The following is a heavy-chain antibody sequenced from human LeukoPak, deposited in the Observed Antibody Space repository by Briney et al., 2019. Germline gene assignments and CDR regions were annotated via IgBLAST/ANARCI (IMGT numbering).Heavy chain of an antibody. D-gene: IGHD3-22*01. J-gene: IGHJ4*02. V-gene: IGHV1-69*04. CDR1: GGTFSSYA. Sequence: SVKVSCKASGGTFSSYAISWVRQAPGQGLEWMGRIIPILGIANYAQKFQGRVTITADKSTSTAYMELSSLRSEDTAVYYCAREQARSGYLDYWGQGTLVTVSS. CDR2: IIPILGIA. CDR3: AREQARSGYLDY.